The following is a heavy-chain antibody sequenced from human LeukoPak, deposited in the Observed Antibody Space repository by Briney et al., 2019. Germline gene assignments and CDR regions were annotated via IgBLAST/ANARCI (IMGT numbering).Heavy chain of an antibody. J-gene: IGHJ4*02. CDR1: GFTFSSYS. Sequence: AGGSLRLSCAASGFTFSSYSTNWVRQAPGKGLEWVSSISSSSSYIYYADSVKGRFTISRDNAKNSLYLQMNSLRAEDTAVYYCARELGMPSSIDYWGQGTLVTVSS. D-gene: IGHD2-2*01. CDR2: ISSSSSYI. V-gene: IGHV3-21*01. CDR3: ARELGMPSSIDY.